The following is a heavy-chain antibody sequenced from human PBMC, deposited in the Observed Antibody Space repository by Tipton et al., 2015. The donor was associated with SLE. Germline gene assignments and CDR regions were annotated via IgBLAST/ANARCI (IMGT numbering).Heavy chain of an antibody. J-gene: IGHJ2*01. V-gene: IGHV4-28*01. Sequence: TLSLTCAVSGDSFTSDNWWSWVRQPPGKGLEWIGYIYYSGGAYYNPSLKSRVTMSVDTSKNQFSLQLVSMTAEDTAVYYCARNFDNWYFDLWGRGSLVTVSS. CDR3: ARNFDNWYFDL. CDR2: IYYSGGA. CDR1: GDSFTSDNW. D-gene: IGHD3-9*01.